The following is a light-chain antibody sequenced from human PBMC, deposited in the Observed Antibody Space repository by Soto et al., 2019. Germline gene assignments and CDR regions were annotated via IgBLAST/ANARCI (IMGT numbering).Light chain of an antibody. J-gene: IGLJ7*01. V-gene: IGLV1-40*01. CDR2: GNS. CDR1: SSNIGATYD. Sequence: QAVVTQPPSVSGAPGQRVTISCTGSSSNIGATYDVQWYQQLPGTAPKLLIYGNSNRPSGVPDRFSGSKSGTSASLAITGLQADDEADYYCQSYDSSLSAHDVFGTGTQLTVL. CDR3: QSYDSSLSAHDV.